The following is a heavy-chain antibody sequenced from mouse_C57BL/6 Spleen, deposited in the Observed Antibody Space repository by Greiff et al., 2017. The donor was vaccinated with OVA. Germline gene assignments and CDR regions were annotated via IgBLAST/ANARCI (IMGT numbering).Heavy chain of an antibody. J-gene: IGHJ3*01. CDR3: ARTDYGNQFAY. D-gene: IGHD2-1*01. Sequence: VQLQQSGPELVKPGASVKISCKASGYTFTDYYMNWVKQSHGKSLEWIGDINPNNGGTSYNQKFKGKATLTVDKSSSTAYMELRSLTSEDSAVYYCARTDYGNQFAYWGQGTLVTVSA. CDR1: GYTFTDYY. V-gene: IGHV1-26*01. CDR2: INPNNGGT.